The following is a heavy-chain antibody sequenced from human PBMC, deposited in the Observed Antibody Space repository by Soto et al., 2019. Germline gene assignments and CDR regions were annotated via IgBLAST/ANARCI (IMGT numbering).Heavy chain of an antibody. CDR1: DGSVNTGNYY. J-gene: IGHJ4*02. CDR3: AREEKQLSRYGGDFDY. V-gene: IGHV4-61*01. Sequence: QVQLQESGPGLVKPSETLSLTCSVSDGSVNTGNYYWSWIRQPPGKGLEWIGHIYYIGTTNYNPSLKSRVTISVDTSKNQFSLKVTSVTAADAAVYFCAREEKQLSRYGGDFDYWGQGSMVNVSS. CDR2: IYYIGTT. D-gene: IGHD3-16*01.